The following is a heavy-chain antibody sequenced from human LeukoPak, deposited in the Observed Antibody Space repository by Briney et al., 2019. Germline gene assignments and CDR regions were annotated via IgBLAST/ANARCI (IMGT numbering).Heavy chain of an antibody. CDR2: INHSGST. CDR1: GGSFSGYY. D-gene: IGHD5-18*01. J-gene: IGHJ4*02. CDR3: ARGGSGYSYGHPDY. Sequence: PSETLSLTCAVYGGSFSGYYWSWIRQPPGKGLEWIGEINHSGSTNYNPSLKSRVTISVDTSKNQFSLKLRYVTAADTAVYYCARGGSGYSYGHPDYWGQGTLVTVSS. V-gene: IGHV4-34*01.